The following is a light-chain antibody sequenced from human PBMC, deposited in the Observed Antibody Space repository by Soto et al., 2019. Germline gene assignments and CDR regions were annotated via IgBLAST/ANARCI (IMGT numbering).Light chain of an antibody. Sequence: ETVMTHSPATLSVSPGERVTLSCRASQSVAKNVAWYQHKPGQPPRLLIYAASTRATGIPARFDGSGSGTEFTLNISSLQSEDFAVYFCQQYNHWPGTFGQGTKVEMK. CDR3: QQYNHWPGT. CDR2: AAS. J-gene: IGKJ2*01. V-gene: IGKV3-15*01. CDR1: QSVAKN.